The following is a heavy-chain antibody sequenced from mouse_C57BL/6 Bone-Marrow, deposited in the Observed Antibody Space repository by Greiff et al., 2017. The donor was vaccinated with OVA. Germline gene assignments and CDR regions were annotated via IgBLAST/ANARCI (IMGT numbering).Heavy chain of an antibody. Sequence: VQLKESGPGLVKPSQSLSLPCTVTGYSITSGYVWRWIRTFPGNKLEWLGYIRYSGSTNYNPSLNSRITITHDTSKNQFFLKLNSVTTESTATYYCARCDNDRDYYAMDYWGQGTSVTVSS. J-gene: IGHJ4*01. CDR2: IRYSGST. V-gene: IGHV3-1*01. D-gene: IGHD2-4*01. CDR3: ARCDNDRDYYAMDY. CDR1: GYSITSGYV.